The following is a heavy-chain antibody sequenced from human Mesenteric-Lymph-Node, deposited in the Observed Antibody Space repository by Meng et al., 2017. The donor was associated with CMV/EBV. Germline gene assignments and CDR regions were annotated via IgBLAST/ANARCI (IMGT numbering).Heavy chain of an antibody. D-gene: IGHD6-25*01. CDR1: GLTFSNYV. Sequence: GESLKISCAASGLTFSNYVMTWVRQAPGKGLEWVSLINGAASYTYYAGSVKGRFTISRDNSKNTLYLQMNSLRAADTAIYYCAKSSGGGLNDGLDIWGQGTMVTVSS. V-gene: IGHV3-23*01. J-gene: IGHJ3*02. CDR2: INGAASYT. CDR3: AKSSGGGLNDGLDI.